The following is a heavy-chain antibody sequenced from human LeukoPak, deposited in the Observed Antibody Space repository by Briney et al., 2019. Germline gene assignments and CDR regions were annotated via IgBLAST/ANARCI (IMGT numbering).Heavy chain of an antibody. V-gene: IGHV3-48*03. J-gene: IGHJ6*02. CDR2: ISSSGSTI. CDR1: GFTFSSFG. CDR3: ARQVDYYYGMDV. Sequence: GGSLRLSCAASGFTFSSFGMNWVRQAPGKGLEWVSYISSSGSTIYYADSVKGRFTISRDNAKNSLYLQMNSLRAEDTAVYYCARQVDYYYGMDVWGQGTTVTVSS.